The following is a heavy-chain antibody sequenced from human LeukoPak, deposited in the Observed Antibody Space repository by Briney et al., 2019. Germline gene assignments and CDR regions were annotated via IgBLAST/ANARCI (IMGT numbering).Heavy chain of an antibody. D-gene: IGHD3-16*01. Sequence: GASVKVSCKSSGYSFRRNGISWVRHAPGQGLEWMAWISANSGNTNYAQNFQGRVTLTTDTSTSTAYMELRSLRSDDTAVYYCARDVNYAFDYWGQGTLVTVSS. CDR3: ARDVNYAFDY. V-gene: IGHV1-18*01. CDR1: GYSFRRNG. CDR2: ISANSGNT. J-gene: IGHJ4*02.